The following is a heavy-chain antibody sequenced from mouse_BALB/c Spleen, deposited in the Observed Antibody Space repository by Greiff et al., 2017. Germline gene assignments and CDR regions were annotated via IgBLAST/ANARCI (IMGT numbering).Heavy chain of an antibody. V-gene: IGHV2-9*02. J-gene: IGHJ4*01. CDR1: GFSLTSYG. D-gene: IGHD2-2*01. Sequence: VKLMESGPGLVAPSQSLSITCTVSGFSLTSYGVHWVRQPPGKGLEWLGVIWAGGSTNYNSALMSRLSISKDNSKSQVFLKMNSLQTDDTAMYYCARDRGGYDENYAMDYWGQGTSVTVSS. CDR3: ARDRGGYDENYAMDY. CDR2: IWAGGST.